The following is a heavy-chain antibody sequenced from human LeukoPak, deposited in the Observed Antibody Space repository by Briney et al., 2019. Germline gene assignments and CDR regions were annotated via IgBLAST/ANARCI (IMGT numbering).Heavy chain of an antibody. CDR1: GYFISSGYY. CDR2: IYHSGST. CDR3: ARARGYYYYMDV. Sequence: SETLSLTCVVSGYFISSGYYWAWIRQPPGKGLELIGSIYHSGSTNYNPSLKSRVTLSVDTSKNQFSLNLNSVTAADTAVYYCARARGYYYYMDVWGKGTTVTVSS. J-gene: IGHJ6*03. V-gene: IGHV4-38-2*01. D-gene: IGHD3-10*01.